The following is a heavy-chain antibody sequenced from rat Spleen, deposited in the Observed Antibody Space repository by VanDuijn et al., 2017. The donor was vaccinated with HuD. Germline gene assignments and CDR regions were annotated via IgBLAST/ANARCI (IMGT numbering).Heavy chain of an antibody. CDR3: TLDYSSYIYGVMDA. V-gene: IGHV5-20*01. J-gene: IGHJ4*01. CDR1: GFTFSNYD. Sequence: EVQLVESGGGLVQPGRSMKLSCAASGFTFSNYDMAWVRQAPTKGLEWVASISYDGSSTYYRDSVKGRFTISRDNAKSTLYLQMDSLRSEDTATYYCTLDYSSYIYGVMDAWGQGASVTVSS. CDR2: ISYDGSST. D-gene: IGHD1-2*01.